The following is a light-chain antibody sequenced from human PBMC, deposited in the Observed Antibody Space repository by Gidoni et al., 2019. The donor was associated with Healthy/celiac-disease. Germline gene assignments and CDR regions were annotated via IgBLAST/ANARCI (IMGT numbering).Light chain of an antibody. CDR1: QSVSSN. CDR3: QQYNNWPPCS. V-gene: IGKV3-15*01. CDR2: GAS. Sequence: EIVMTQSPATLSVSPGERATLSCRASQSVSSNLAWYQQKPGQAPRLLIYGASTRATSIPARFSGSGSGTEFTLTISSLQSEDFAVYYCQQYNNWPPCSFGQXTKLEIK. J-gene: IGKJ2*04.